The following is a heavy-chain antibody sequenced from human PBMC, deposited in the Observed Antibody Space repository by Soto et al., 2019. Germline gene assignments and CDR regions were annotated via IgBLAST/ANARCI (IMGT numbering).Heavy chain of an antibody. J-gene: IGHJ4*02. CDR1: GYTFTSYG. CDR2: ISAYNGNT. Sequence: HVQLVQSGAEVKKPGASVKVSCKASGYTFTSYGISWVRQAPGQGLEWMGWISAYNGNTNYAQKLQGRVTMTTDTSTIISYIVLSCQRSDDTAVYYCARDLPPSDYWGQGTLVTVSS. V-gene: IGHV1-18*01. CDR3: ARDLPPSDY.